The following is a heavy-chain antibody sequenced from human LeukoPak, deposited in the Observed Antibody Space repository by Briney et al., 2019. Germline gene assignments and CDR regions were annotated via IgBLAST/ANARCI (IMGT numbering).Heavy chain of an antibody. Sequence: GASVKVSCRASGYSFADYYMHWVRQAPGQGLEWMGWINPYTGGTLSAQKFQGRVTMTRDTSITTVYMEVSWLTSDDTAIYYCARADRLHGGPYLIGPWGQGTLVTVSP. V-gene: IGHV1-2*02. J-gene: IGHJ5*02. CDR3: ARADRLHGGPYLIGP. D-gene: IGHD2-21*01. CDR1: GYSFADYY. CDR2: INPYTGGT.